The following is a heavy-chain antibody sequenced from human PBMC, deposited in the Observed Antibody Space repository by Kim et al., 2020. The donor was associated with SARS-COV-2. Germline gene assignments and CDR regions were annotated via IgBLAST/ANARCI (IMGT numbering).Heavy chain of an antibody. CDR2: IYYSGNT. Sequence: SETLSLTCTVSGGSISSSSYYWGWIRQPPGKGLEWIGSIYYSGNTYYNPSLKSRVTISVDTSKNQFSLKLSSVTAADTAVYYCARPRGYSNSLFDSWGQGTLVTVSS. J-gene: IGHJ4*02. D-gene: IGHD6-6*01. CDR3: ARPRGYSNSLFDS. CDR1: GGSISSSSYY. V-gene: IGHV4-39*01.